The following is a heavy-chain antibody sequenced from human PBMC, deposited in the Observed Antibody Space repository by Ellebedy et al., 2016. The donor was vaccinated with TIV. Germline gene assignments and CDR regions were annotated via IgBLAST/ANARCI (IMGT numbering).Heavy chain of an antibody. J-gene: IGHJ4*02. CDR1: GVSFSPYA. CDR3: VIGYGGNY. CDR2: ITNNGGRT. V-gene: IGHV3-64D*06. Sequence: PGGSLRLSCSVSGVSFSPYAMHWVRQAPGKGLEFFSAITNNGGRTYFADSLKGRFTISRDNSKNTLYLQMRSLRSEDTAMYYCVIGYGGNYWGQGTLVTVSS. D-gene: IGHD4-23*01.